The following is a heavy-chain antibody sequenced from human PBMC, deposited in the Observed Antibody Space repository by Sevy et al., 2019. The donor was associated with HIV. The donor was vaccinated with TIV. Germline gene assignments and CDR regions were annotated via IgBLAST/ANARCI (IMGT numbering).Heavy chain of an antibody. J-gene: IGHJ4*02. V-gene: IGHV3-7*01. CDR2: INQDGSQK. CDR1: GFTFSSYS. D-gene: IGHD3-10*01. CDR3: ARVLVEGFGEMLSY. Sequence: GGSLRLSCAASGFTFSSYSMNWVRQAPGKGLEWLANINQDGSQKKYVDSVKGRFTISRDNAKNSVYLQMNSLTVDDTAVYYCARVLVEGFGEMLSYWGQGTLVTVSS.